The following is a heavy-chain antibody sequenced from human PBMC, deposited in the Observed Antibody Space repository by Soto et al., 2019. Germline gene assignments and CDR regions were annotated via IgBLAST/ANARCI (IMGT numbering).Heavy chain of an antibody. CDR2: ISWNSGTI. J-gene: IGHJ4*02. D-gene: IGHD6-13*01. V-gene: IGHV3-9*01. Sequence: EVQLVESGGGLVQPGRSLRLSCAASGFTFDDYALHWVRQAPGKGLEWVSGISWNSGTIGYADSVQGRFTISRDNAKNSLSLQMNSLRAEDTALYYCVKAGGPAAAGLEFDYWGQGTLMTVSS. CDR3: VKAGGPAAAGLEFDY. CDR1: GFTFDDYA.